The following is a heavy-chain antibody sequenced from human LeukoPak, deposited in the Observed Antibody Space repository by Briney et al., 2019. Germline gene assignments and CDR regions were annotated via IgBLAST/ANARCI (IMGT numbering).Heavy chain of an antibody. CDR1: GVSISSYY. J-gene: IGHJ4*02. V-gene: IGHV4-59*01. D-gene: IGHD5-18*01. CDR3: ARHTAMVLFDY. Sequence: SETLSLTCTVSGVSISSYYWSWIRQPPGKGLEWIGYIYYSGSTNYNPSLKSRVTISVDTSKNQFSLKLSSVTAADTAVYYCARHTAMVLFDYWGQGTLVTVSS. CDR2: IYYSGST.